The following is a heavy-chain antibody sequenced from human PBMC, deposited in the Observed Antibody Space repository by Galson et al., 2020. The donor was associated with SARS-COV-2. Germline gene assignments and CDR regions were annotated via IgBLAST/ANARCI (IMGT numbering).Heavy chain of an antibody. J-gene: IGHJ4*02. CDR3: ARNHYYDSSGYYGMS. D-gene: IGHD3-22*01. Sequence: SGPTLVKPTQTLTLTCTFSGFSLSTSGMCVSWIRQPPGKALEWLARIDWDDDKYYSTSLKTRLTISKDTSKNQVVLTMTNMDPVDTATYYCARNHYYDSSGYYGMSWGQGTLVTVSS. CDR2: IDWDDDK. V-gene: IGHV2-70*11. CDR1: GFSLSTSGMC.